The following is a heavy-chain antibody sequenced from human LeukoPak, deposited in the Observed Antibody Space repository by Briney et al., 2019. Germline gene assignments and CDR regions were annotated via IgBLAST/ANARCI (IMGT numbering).Heavy chain of an antibody. CDR3: ARESIAARPFIDY. Sequence: PSETLSLTCTVSGGSINSSSYYWGWIRQPPGKGLEWIGSIYYSGSTYYNPSLKSRVTISVDTSKNQFSLKLSSVTAADTAVYYCARESIAARPFIDYWGQGTLVTVSS. CDR2: IYYSGST. D-gene: IGHD6-6*01. J-gene: IGHJ4*02. CDR1: GGSINSSSYY. V-gene: IGHV4-39*07.